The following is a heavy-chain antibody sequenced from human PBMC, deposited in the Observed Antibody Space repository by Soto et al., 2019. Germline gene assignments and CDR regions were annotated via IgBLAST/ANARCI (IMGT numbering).Heavy chain of an antibody. CDR3: ARLSTTGPYYYYYMDV. CDR2: TYYRSKWYN. J-gene: IGHJ6*03. D-gene: IGHD1-1*01. CDR1: GDSVSSNSAA. V-gene: IGHV6-1*01. Sequence: QSQTLSLTCAISGDSVSSNSAAWNWIRQSPSRGLEWLGRTYYRSKWYNDYAVSVKSRITINPDTSKNQFSLQLNSVTPEDTAVYYCARLSTTGPYYYYYMDVWGKGTTVTVSS.